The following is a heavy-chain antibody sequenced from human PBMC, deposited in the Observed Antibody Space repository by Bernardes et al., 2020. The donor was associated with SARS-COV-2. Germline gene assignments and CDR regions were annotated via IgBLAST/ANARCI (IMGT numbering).Heavy chain of an antibody. CDR2: INSDGTST. CDR1: GFTFSNYW. CDR3: VAGTVGATYAY. D-gene: IGHD1-26*01. J-gene: IGHJ4*02. V-gene: IGHV3-74*01. Sequence: GGSLRLSCAASGFTFSNYWMHWVRQAPEKGLVWVSRINSDGTSTSYADSVLGRFTISRDNARSTLYLQMNSLRAEDTAVYYCVAGTVGATYAYWGQGTLVTVSS.